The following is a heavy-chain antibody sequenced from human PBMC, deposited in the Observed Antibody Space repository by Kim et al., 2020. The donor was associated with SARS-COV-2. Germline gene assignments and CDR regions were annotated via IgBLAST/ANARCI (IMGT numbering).Heavy chain of an antibody. J-gene: IGHJ4*02. CDR1: GFTFSSYW. Sequence: GGSLRLSCAASGFTFSSYWMSWVRQAPGKGLEWVANIKQDGSEKYYVESVKGRFTISRDNAKNSLYLQMNSLRAEDTAVYYCARENKNILWFGLRGVSGVRRYFDYWGQGTLVTVSS. V-gene: IGHV3-7*01. CDR2: IKQDGSEK. CDR3: ARENKNILWFGLRGVSGVRRYFDY. D-gene: IGHD3-10*01.